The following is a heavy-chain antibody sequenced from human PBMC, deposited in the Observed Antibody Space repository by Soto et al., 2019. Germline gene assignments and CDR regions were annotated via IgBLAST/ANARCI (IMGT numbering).Heavy chain of an antibody. CDR2: IYYSGST. CDR3: ARKKHITILAPFDP. V-gene: IGHV4-31*03. J-gene: IGHJ5*02. CDR1: GGSISSGGYY. D-gene: IGHD3-3*01. Sequence: SETLSLTCTVSGGSISSGGYYCRWIRQHPEKGLEWIGYIYYSGSTYYNPSLKSRGTISVDTSKNQFSLKLSSVTAADTAVYYWARKKHITILAPFDPWGQGTLVTVSS.